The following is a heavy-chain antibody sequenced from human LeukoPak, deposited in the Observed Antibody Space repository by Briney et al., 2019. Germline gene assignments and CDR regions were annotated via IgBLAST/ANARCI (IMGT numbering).Heavy chain of an antibody. Sequence: SETLSLTCTVSGGSISSYYWSWIRQPPGKGLEWIGYIYYSGSTNYNPSLKSRVTISVDTSKNQFSLKLSSVTAADTAVYYCARDLGYGDYRFDYWGQGTLATVSS. D-gene: IGHD4-17*01. CDR3: ARDLGYGDYRFDY. CDR1: GGSISSYY. CDR2: IYYSGST. J-gene: IGHJ4*02. V-gene: IGHV4-59*12.